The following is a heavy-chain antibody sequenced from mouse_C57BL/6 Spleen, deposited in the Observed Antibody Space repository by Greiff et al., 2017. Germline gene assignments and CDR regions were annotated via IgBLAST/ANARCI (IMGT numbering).Heavy chain of an antibody. CDR2: ISSGSSTI. V-gene: IGHV5-17*01. Sequence: EVRLVESGGGLVKPGGSLKLSCAASGFTFSDYGMHWVRQAPEKGLEWVAYISSGSSTIYYADTVKGRFTISRDNAKNTLFLQMTSLRSEDTAMYYCARLPIPINWDWYFDVWGTGTTVTVSS. CDR1: GFTFSDYG. J-gene: IGHJ1*03. D-gene: IGHD4-1*01. CDR3: ARLPIPINWDWYFDV.